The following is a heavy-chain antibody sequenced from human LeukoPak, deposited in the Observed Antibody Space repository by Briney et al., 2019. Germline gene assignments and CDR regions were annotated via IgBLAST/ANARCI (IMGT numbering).Heavy chain of an antibody. CDR2: IYPDDSDT. D-gene: IGHD3-22*01. Sequence: ESPEITCKGSGYKFNAYWIAWVRQMPGKGLEWMGIIYPDDSDTRYSPSFQGQVTISADKSVSIAYLQWSSLKASDTAMYYCARPNITSYYDSRGYDGFDVWGQGTLVIVSS. V-gene: IGHV5-51*01. J-gene: IGHJ3*01. CDR3: ARPNITSYYDSRGYDGFDV. CDR1: GYKFNAYW.